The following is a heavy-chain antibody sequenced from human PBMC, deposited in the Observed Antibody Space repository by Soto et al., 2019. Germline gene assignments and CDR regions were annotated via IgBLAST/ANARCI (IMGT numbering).Heavy chain of an antibody. J-gene: IGHJ4*02. V-gene: IGHV4-59*08. Sequence: SETLSLTCTVSGGSISSYYWSWIRQPPGKGLEWIGYIYYSGSTNYNPSLKSRVTISVDTSKNQFSLKLSSVTAADTAVYYCARHLVGYWLPLYFWGRGSLVIVSA. D-gene: IGHD2-15*01. CDR1: GGSISSYY. CDR2: IYYSGST. CDR3: ARHLVGYWLPLYF.